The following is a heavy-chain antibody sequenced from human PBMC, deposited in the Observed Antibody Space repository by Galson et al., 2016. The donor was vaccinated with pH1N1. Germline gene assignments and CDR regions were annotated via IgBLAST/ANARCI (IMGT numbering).Heavy chain of an antibody. CDR3: SRDQSRGNPEAFDY. CDR1: GFTFSHYS. J-gene: IGHJ4*02. D-gene: IGHD2/OR15-2a*01. V-gene: IGHV3-21*01. Sequence: SLRLSCAASGFTFSHYSMNWVRQAPGKGLEWVSTLSSISHYIYYADSVKGRFTVSRDNDKNSFFLQMDSLRAEETAVYYCSRDQSRGNPEAFDYWGQGTLVTVSS. CDR2: LSSISHYI.